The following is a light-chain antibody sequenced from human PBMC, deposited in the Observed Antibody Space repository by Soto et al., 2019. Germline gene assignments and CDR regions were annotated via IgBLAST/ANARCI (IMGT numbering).Light chain of an antibody. CDR2: GTS. Sequence: EIVMTQSPGTLSVSTGQGATLSCRASHSVDSNLAWYQQKPGQAPRLLIYGTSTRATGIPVRFSGSGSGTDFTLTISSLQPEDFEVYFCHQDFNLPWTSSQGTKVDSK. V-gene: IGKV3D-15*02. CDR1: HSVDSN. CDR3: HQDFNLPWT. J-gene: IGKJ1*01.